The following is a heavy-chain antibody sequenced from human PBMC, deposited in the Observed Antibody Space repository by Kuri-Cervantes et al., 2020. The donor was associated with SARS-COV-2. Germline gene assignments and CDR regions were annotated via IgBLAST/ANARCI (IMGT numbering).Heavy chain of an antibody. D-gene: IGHD1-26*01. V-gene: IGHV3-33*01. CDR3: ARDRVGADHWGYYMDD. CDR1: GFTFSSYG. J-gene: IGHJ6*03. CDR2: IWYDGSNK. Sequence: GGSLRLSCAASGFTFSSYGMHWVRQAPGKGLEWVAVIWYDGSNKYYADSVKVRFTISRDNSKNTMYLQMNSLRAADTAVYYCARDRVGADHWGYYMDDWGKGTTVTVSS.